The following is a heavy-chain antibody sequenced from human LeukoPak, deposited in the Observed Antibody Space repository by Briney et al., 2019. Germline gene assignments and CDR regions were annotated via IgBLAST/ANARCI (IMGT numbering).Heavy chain of an antibody. CDR1: GFTFSSYW. CDR3: ARELGSGTYYYYGMDV. D-gene: IGHD3-10*01. J-gene: IGHJ6*02. V-gene: IGHV3-7*01. CDR2: IKQDGSEK. Sequence: GGSLRLSCAASGFTFSSYWMSWVRQAPGKGLEWVADIKQDGSEKYYVDSAKGRFTISRDNAKNSLYLQMNSLRAEDTAVYYCARELGSGTYYYYGMDVWGQGTTVTVSS.